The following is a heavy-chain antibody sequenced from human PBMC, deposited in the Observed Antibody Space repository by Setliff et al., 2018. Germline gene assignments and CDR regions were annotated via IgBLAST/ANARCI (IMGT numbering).Heavy chain of an antibody. CDR3: TRHEDRNKCTSSSCYRENDAFDV. V-gene: IGHV5-51*01. J-gene: IGHJ3*01. D-gene: IGHD2-2*01. CDR2: IYPGDSDT. CDR1: GYIFTNYW. Sequence: GESLKISCKASGYIFTNYWIGWVRKMPGKGLEWMVVIYPGDSDTRYSPSFQGQVTISADKSINTAYLQWSSLKASDTAIYYCTRHEDRNKCTSSSCYRENDAFDVWGQGAMVTVS.